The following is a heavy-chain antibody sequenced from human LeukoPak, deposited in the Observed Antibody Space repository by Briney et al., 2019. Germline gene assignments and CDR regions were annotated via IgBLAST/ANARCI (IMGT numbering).Heavy chain of an antibody. CDR2: INSDGSNT. J-gene: IGHJ4*02. CDR1: GFTFSSSW. V-gene: IGHV3-74*03. CDR3: ARAVSGWQAIDY. Sequence: GGSLRLSCAASGFTFSSSWMSWVRHAPGKGLVWVSDINSDGSNTMYADSVRGRFTISRDNAKEMVHLQMNSLRAEDTAVYYCARAVSGWQAIDYWGQGTLVTVSS. D-gene: IGHD6-19*01.